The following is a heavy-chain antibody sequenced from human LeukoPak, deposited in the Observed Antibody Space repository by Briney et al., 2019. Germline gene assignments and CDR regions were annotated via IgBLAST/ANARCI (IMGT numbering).Heavy chain of an antibody. J-gene: IGHJ4*02. CDR3: ARGIAVAALSPNEDFDY. CDR1: GYTFTSYG. D-gene: IGHD6-19*01. Sequence: ASVKVSCKASGYTFTSYGTSWVRQAPGKGLEGMGWISAYNGNTNYAQKLQGRVTMTTDTSTSTAYMELRSLRSDDTAVYYCARGIAVAALSPNEDFDYWGQGTLVTVSS. V-gene: IGHV1-18*01. CDR2: ISAYNGNT.